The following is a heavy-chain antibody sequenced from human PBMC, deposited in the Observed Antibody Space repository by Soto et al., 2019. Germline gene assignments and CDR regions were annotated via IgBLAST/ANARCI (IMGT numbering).Heavy chain of an antibody. CDR2: ISYDGSNK. V-gene: IGHV3-30-3*01. J-gene: IGHJ4*02. CDR3: ARETTVVTSLYFDY. CDR1: GFTFSSYA. Sequence: GGSLRLSCAASGFTFSSYAMHWVRQAPGKGLEWVAVISYDGSNKYYADSVKGRFTISRDNSKNTLYLQMNSLRAEDTAVYYCARETTVVTSLYFDYWGQGTLVTVSS. D-gene: IGHD4-17*01.